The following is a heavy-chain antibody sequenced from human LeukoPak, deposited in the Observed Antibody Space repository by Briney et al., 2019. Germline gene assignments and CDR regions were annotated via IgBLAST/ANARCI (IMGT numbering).Heavy chain of an antibody. CDR3: ARRRLPRDY. D-gene: IGHD2-15*01. V-gene: IGHV3-48*03. CDR1: GFTFSSYE. J-gene: IGHJ4*02. CDR2: ISNTGSTI. Sequence: PGGSLRLSCAASGFTFSSYEMNWVRQAPGQGLEWVSYISNTGSTIYYADSVKGRFTISRDNAKNSLYLQMNSLRAEDTAVYYCARRRLPRDYWGQGTLITVSS.